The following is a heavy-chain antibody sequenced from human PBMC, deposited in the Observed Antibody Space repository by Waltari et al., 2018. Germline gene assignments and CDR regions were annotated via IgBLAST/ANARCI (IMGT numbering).Heavy chain of an antibody. CDR1: GGSISRYY. Sequence: QVQLQESGPGLVKPSETLSLPCPFSGGSISRYYWSWIRQPPGKGLGWIGYIYYRGSNNYNTSLKSRVTISVDTSQNQLSLKLSSVTAADTAVYYWARAGKSSGWPTEAYYFDYWGQGTLVTVSS. CDR2: IYYRGSN. V-gene: IGHV4-59*01. D-gene: IGHD6-19*01. J-gene: IGHJ4*02. CDR3: ARAGKSSGWPTEAYYFDY.